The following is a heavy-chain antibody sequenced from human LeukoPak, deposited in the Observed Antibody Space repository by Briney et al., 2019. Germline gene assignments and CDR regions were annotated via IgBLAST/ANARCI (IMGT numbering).Heavy chain of an antibody. J-gene: IGHJ6*02. V-gene: IGHV3-7*01. D-gene: IGHD4-23*01. CDR2: IKQDGSEK. CDR1: GFTFSSYA. Sequence: QPGGSLRLSCAASGFTFSSYAMSWVRQAPGKGLEWVANIKQDGSEKYYVDSVKGRFTISRDNAKNSLYLQMNSLRAEDTAVYYCARDARDFYGGNYPYYYYGMDVWGQGTTVTVSS. CDR3: ARDARDFYGGNYPYYYYGMDV.